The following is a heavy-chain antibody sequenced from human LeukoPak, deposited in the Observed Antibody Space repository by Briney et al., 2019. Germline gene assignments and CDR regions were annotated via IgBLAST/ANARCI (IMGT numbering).Heavy chain of an antibody. D-gene: IGHD3-22*01. V-gene: IGHV3-74*01. CDR2: IKSDGKT. Sequence: GGSLRLSCQASGFTFSRYWMHWVRQAPGKGLVWVSRIKSDGKTNYADTVKGRFTISRDNAKNTVSLKMDSLRAEDTGVYYCARAPSEVGGYYPEYFRHWGQGTLVTVSS. CDR1: GFTFSRYW. J-gene: IGHJ1*01. CDR3: ARAPSEVGGYYPEYFRH.